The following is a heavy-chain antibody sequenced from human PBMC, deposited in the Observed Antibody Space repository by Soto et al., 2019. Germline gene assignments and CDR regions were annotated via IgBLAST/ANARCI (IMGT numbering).Heavy chain of an antibody. Sequence: SETLSLTCAVSGGSISSSNWWSWVRQPPGKGLEWIGEIYHTGNTNYNPSLKSRVTMSLDKSKNQLSLKLSSVTAADTALYYCASVGCRYYFHSSGYPCWFFDSWGQGTLVTVSS. CDR2: IYHTGNT. D-gene: IGHD3-22*01. CDR1: GGSISSSNW. J-gene: IGHJ4*02. V-gene: IGHV4-4*02. CDR3: ASVGCRYYFHSSGYPCWFFDS.